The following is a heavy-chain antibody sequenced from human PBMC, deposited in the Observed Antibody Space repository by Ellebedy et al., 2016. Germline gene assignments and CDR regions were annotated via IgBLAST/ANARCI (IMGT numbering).Heavy chain of an antibody. CDR3: VTRHNAAFDF. Sequence: GESLKISXVASGFTVTNDYMTWVRQAPGKGLELVSLIYGGGASYYADSVKGRFTISRDNSKKTLYLQMSGLGAEDTAVYYCVTRHNAAFDFWGQGTMVTVSS. V-gene: IGHV3-53*01. J-gene: IGHJ3*01. D-gene: IGHD1-14*01. CDR2: IYGGGAS. CDR1: GFTVTNDY.